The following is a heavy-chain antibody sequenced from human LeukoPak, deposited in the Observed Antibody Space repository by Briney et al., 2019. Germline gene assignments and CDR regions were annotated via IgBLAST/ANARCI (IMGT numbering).Heavy chain of an antibody. CDR3: ASISSSLIDY. J-gene: IGHJ4*02. D-gene: IGHD6-6*01. CDR1: GFTFSSYS. CDR2: INSDGSST. V-gene: IGHV3-74*01. Sequence: GGSLRLSCAASGFTFSSYSLNWVRQAPGKGLVWVSRINSDGSSTSYADSVKGRFTISRDNAKNTLYLQMNSLRAEDTAVYYCASISSSLIDYWGQGTLVTVSS.